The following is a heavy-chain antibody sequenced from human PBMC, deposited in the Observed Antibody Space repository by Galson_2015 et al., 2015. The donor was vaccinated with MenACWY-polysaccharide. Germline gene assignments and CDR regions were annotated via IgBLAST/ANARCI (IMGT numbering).Heavy chain of an antibody. V-gene: IGHV3-30-3*01. CDR3: ARDGTRGGDSRAFDI. CDR1: GFTLRVYA. D-gene: IGHD2-21*02. J-gene: IGHJ3*02. Sequence: SLRLSCEASGFTLRVYAMHWVRQAPGKGLEWVALIPSDGSSKYYADSVKGRFTISRDNSKNTVFLQMNSLRPEDTAVYYCARDGTRGGDSRAFDIWGQGTMVAVSS. CDR2: IPSDGSSK.